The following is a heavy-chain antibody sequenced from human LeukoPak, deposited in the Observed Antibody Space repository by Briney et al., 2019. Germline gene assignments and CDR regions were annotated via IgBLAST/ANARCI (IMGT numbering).Heavy chain of an antibody. CDR2: ISGSGGST. J-gene: IGHJ6*03. CDR3: AKIPGYSGFRIKGDYYYYMDV. V-gene: IGHV3-23*01. D-gene: IGHD5-12*01. Sequence: GGSLRLSCAASGFTFSSYAMSWVRQAPGKGLEWVSAISGSGGSTYYADSVKGRFTISRDNSKNTLYLQMNSLRAEDTALYYCAKIPGYSGFRIKGDYYYYMDVWGKGTTVIVSS. CDR1: GFTFSSYA.